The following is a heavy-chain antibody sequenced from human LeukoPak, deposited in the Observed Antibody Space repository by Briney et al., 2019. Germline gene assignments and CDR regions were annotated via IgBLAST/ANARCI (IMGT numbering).Heavy chain of an antibody. CDR3: ATRIAAAGKDFNDY. J-gene: IGHJ4*02. CDR2: ISAYNGNT. CDR1: GYTFTSYG. V-gene: IGHV1-18*01. D-gene: IGHD6-13*01. Sequence: ASVKVSCKASGYTFTSYGISWVRQAPGQGLEWMGWISAYNGNTNYAQKLQGRVTMTTDTSTSTAYMELRSLRSDDTAVYYCATRIAAAGKDFNDYWGQGTLVTASS.